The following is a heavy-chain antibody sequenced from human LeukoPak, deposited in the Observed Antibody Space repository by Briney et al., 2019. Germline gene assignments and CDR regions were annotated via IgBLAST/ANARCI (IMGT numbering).Heavy chain of an antibody. CDR3: ARDLAAHAGAFDI. V-gene: IGHV1-69*13. Sequence: SVKVSCTASGGTFSSYAISWVRQAPGQGLEWMGGIIPIFGTANYAQKFQGRVTITADESTSTAYMELSSLRSEDTAVYYCARDLAAHAGAFDIWGQGTMVTVSS. D-gene: IGHD6-6*01. J-gene: IGHJ3*02. CDR1: GGTFSSYA. CDR2: IIPIFGTA.